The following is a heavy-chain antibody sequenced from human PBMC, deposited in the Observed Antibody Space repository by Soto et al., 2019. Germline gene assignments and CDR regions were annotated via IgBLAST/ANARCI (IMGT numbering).Heavy chain of an antibody. Sequence: ASVKVSCKASGYTFTRSTMHWVRQAPGQRLEWMGWINAGNGNTKYSQKFQGRVTITRDTSASTAYMELSSLRSEDTFVYYCARSVVVPTAPDYWGQGTLVTVSS. V-gene: IGHV1-3*01. CDR2: INAGNGNT. CDR3: ARSVVVPTAPDY. J-gene: IGHJ4*02. D-gene: IGHD2-2*01. CDR1: GYTFTRST.